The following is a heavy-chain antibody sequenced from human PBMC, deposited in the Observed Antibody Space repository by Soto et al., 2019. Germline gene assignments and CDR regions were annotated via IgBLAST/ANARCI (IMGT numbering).Heavy chain of an antibody. J-gene: IGHJ4*02. CDR3: VRDELDCTRGVCYTAYYFDY. CDR2: IIPIFGTA. V-gene: IGHV1-69*05. CDR1: GGTFSSYA. Sequence: ASVKVSCKASGGTFSSYAISWVRQAPGQGLEWMGGIIPIFGTANYAQKFQGRVTVTTDTSSNTAYMELRSLRSDDTAVYYCVRDELDCTRGVCYTAYYFDYWGQGTPVTVSS. D-gene: IGHD2-8*01.